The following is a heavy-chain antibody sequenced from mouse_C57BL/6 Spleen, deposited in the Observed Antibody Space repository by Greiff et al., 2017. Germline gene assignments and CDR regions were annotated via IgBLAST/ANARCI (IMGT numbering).Heavy chain of an antibody. J-gene: IGHJ4*01. CDR2: IYWGDDK. V-gene: IGHV8-12*01. CDR1: GFSLSTSGMG. Sequence: QVTLKESGPGILQSSQTLSLTCSFSGFSLSTSGMGVSWIRQPSGKGLEWLVHIYWGDDKRYNPSLKSRLTISKDTSRNQVFLKITSVDTADTATYYCARSYYYGSSYAMDYGGQGTSVTVSS. CDR3: ARSYYYGSSYAMDY. D-gene: IGHD1-1*01.